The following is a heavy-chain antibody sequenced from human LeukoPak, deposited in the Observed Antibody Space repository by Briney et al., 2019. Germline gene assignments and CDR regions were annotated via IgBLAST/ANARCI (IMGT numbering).Heavy chain of an antibody. CDR3: AKVGDIVATILSSEFDY. D-gene: IGHD5-12*01. J-gene: IGHJ4*02. Sequence: GGSLRLSCAASGFTFSSYAMSWVRQAPGKGLEWVSAISGSGSSTYYADSVKGRFTISRDNSKNTLYLQMNSLRAEDTAVYYCAKVGDIVATILSSEFDYWGQGTLVTVSS. V-gene: IGHV3-23*01. CDR1: GFTFSSYA. CDR2: ISGSGSST.